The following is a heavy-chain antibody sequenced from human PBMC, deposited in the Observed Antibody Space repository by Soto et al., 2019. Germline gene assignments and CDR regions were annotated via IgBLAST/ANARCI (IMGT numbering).Heavy chain of an antibody. CDR1: GFTFSNYW. J-gene: IGHJ6*02. Sequence: GGSLRLSCAASGFTFSNYWMSWVRQAPGKGLEWVANIKQDGSEKHYVDSVKGRFTISRDNAKNSLYLQMNSLRADDTAVYYCARVRALAADGMDVWGQGTTVTVSS. CDR2: IKQDGSEK. V-gene: IGHV3-7*05. D-gene: IGHD6-19*01. CDR3: ARVRALAADGMDV.